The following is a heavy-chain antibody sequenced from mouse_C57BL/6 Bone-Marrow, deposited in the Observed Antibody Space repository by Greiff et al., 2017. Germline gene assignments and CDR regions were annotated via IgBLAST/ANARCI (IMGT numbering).Heavy chain of an antibody. CDR2: INPSGGYT. CDR1: GYTFTSYW. J-gene: IGHJ2*01. CDR3: AKRAGYFNFDY. D-gene: IGHD2-3*01. Sequence: QVQLQQSGAELAKPGASVKLSCKASGYTFTSYWMHWVKQRPGQGLEWIGSINPSGGYTKYTQKFQAKATLTTDKSSSTPYMQLSSLTYEATAVLFFAKRAGYFNFDYWGRGTTLTVSA. V-gene: IGHV1-7*01.